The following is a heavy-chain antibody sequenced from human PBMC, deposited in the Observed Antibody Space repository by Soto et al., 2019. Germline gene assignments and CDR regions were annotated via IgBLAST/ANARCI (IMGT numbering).Heavy chain of an antibody. D-gene: IGHD1-26*01. CDR2: ISYDEINK. CDR3: ATFLLVGSFDI. J-gene: IGHJ3*02. CDR1: GFTFSNYA. Sequence: GGSLRLSCAASGFTFSNYAMHWVRQAPGKGLEWVAVISYDEINKYYADSVKGRFTISRDNSKNTLSLQMNTLRAEDTAVYYCATFLLVGSFDIWGQGTMVTVS. V-gene: IGHV3-30-3*01.